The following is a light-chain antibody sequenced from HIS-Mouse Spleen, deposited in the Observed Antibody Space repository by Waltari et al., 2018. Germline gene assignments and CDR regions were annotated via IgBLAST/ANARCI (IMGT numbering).Light chain of an antibody. CDR1: SANIGAGYD. CDR2: GNS. V-gene: IGLV1-40*01. Sequence: QSVLTQPPSVSGAPGQRVTISCPWSSANIGAGYDVHWYQQLPGTAPKLPIYGNSNRPSGVPDRFSGSKSGTSASLAITGLQAEDEADYYCQSYDSSLSGWVFGGGTKLTVL. CDR3: QSYDSSLSGWV. J-gene: IGLJ3*02.